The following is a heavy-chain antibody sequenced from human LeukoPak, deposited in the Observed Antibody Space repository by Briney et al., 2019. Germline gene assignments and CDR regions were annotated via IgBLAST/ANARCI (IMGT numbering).Heavy chain of an antibody. J-gene: IGHJ5*02. CDR1: GFTFSDYY. V-gene: IGHV3-11*06. CDR2: ISSSSTTT. CDR3: ARDPPNA. Sequence: PGRCLRLSWAAAGFTFSDYYMSWIRQAPGKGREWVPYISSSSTTTNYADSGKGRCTISRDNAKTSLYLQMNSLRVKDTAVYYCARDPPNAWGQGTPGTVSS. D-gene: IGHD2-8*01.